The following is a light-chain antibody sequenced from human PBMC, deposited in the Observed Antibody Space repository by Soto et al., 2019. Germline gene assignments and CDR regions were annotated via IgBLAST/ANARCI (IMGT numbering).Light chain of an antibody. J-gene: IGKJ5*01. V-gene: IGKV3-20*01. CDR1: QTVSSSY. CDR3: QHYVERSPIT. Sequence: ILLTQSPDTLSLSPWERATLSCRASQTVSSSYLAWCQQRPGQAPRLLIYGASSRATGIPDRFSGSGSGTDFTLTISRLEPEDFALYYCQHYVERSPITFGQGTRLENK. CDR2: GAS.